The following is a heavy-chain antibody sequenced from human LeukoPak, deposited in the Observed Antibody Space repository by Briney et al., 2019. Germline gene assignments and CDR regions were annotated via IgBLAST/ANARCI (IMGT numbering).Heavy chain of an antibody. J-gene: IGHJ1*01. CDR3: ARHVIAAAGSHAEYFQH. CDR2: NYSSGST. Sequence: PAETLSLTCTVSSGSISSYYWSWIRQPAGKGLKWIGRNYSSGSTNNNPSLKSRVTISVDTSKNQFSLKLSSVTAADTAVCYCARHVIAAAGSHAEYFQHWGQGTLVTVSS. V-gene: IGHV4-4*07. D-gene: IGHD6-13*01. CDR1: SGSISSYY.